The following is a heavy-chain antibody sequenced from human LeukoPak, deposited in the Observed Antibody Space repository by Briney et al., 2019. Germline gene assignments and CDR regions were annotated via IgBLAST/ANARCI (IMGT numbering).Heavy chain of an antibody. CDR1: GGSFSGYY. V-gene: IGHV4-34*01. Sequence: SETLSLTCAVYGGSFSGYYWSWIRQPPGKGLEWIGEVNHSGSTNYNPSLKSRVTISVDTSKNQFSLKLSSVTAADTAVYYCARSLRWGNFDYWGQGTLVTVSS. CDR2: VNHSGST. CDR3: ARSLRWGNFDY. J-gene: IGHJ4*02. D-gene: IGHD4-23*01.